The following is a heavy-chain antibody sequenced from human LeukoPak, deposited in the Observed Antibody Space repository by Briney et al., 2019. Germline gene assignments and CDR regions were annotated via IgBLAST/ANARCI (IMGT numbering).Heavy chain of an antibody. CDR3: AIVWSGYQNWFDP. V-gene: IGHV1-2*02. CDR2: INPNSGGT. Sequence: ASVKVSCKASGYTFTGYYMHWVRQAPGQGLEWMGWINPNSGGTNYAQKFQGRATMTRDTSISTAYMELSRLRSDDTAVYYCAIVWSGYQNWFDPWGQGTLVTVSS. D-gene: IGHD3-3*01. CDR1: GYTFTGYY. J-gene: IGHJ5*02.